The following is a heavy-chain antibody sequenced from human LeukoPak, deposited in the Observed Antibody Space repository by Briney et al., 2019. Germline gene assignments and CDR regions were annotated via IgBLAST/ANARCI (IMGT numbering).Heavy chain of an antibody. J-gene: IGHJ4*02. D-gene: IGHD2-21*02. Sequence: PGGSLRLSCAASGFTFSSYDMHWVRQATGKGLEWVSAIGTAGDTYYPGSVKGRFTISRENAKNSLYLQMNSLRAGDTAVYYCARGVDEYCGGDCYSTNFDYWGQGTLVTVSS. V-gene: IGHV3-13*04. CDR1: GFTFSSYD. CDR3: ARGVDEYCGGDCYSTNFDY. CDR2: IGTAGDT.